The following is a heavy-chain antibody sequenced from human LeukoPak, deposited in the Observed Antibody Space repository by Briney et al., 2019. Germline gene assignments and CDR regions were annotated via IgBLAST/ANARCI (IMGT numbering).Heavy chain of an antibody. CDR3: ARQLDYYEEFDAFDF. J-gene: IGHJ3*01. CDR2: IYHSGST. D-gene: IGHD3-22*01. CDR1: GYSISSGYY. Sequence: TSETLSLTCAVSGYSISSGYYWGWIRQPPGKGLEWIGSIYHSGSTYYNPSLKSRVTISVDTSKSQFSLKLSSVTAADTAVYYCARQLDYYEEFDAFDFWGQGTMVTVSS. V-gene: IGHV4-38-2*01.